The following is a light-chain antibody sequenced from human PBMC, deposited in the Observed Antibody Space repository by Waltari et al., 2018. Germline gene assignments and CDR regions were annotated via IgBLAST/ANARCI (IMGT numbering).Light chain of an antibody. V-gene: IGLV8-61*01. CDR3: SLYMGSGIWV. J-gene: IGLJ3*02. CDR1: SGSDSTTSY. Sequence: EPSLSVSPGGTVTLTCALTSGSDSTTSYATSYQQTPGQPPRTLVYKGSSRSSGVPDRFSGFVLGNTAALTITGAQADDESNYYCSLYMGSGIWVFGGGTKLTVL. CDR2: KGS.